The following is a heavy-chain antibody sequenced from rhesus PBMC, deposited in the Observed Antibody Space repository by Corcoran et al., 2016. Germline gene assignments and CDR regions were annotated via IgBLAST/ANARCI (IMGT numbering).Heavy chain of an antibody. J-gene: IGHJ4*01. D-gene: IGHD4-35*01. V-gene: IGHV4-73*01. CDR1: GGSISGYY. Sequence: QVKLQQWGEGLVKPSETLSLTCAVYGGSISGYYWSWIRQPPGKGLEWIGNIDCKSANTNHNPSRQDTIPIAKDTSKNQFSLKLSSVTAADTAGYYCARDVPPTVTTECDYWGQGVLVTVSS. CDR3: ARDVPPTVTTECDY. CDR2: IDCKSANT.